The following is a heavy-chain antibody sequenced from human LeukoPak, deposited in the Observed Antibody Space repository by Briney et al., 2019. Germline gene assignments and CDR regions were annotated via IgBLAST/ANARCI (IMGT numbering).Heavy chain of an antibody. V-gene: IGHV3-7*05. J-gene: IGHJ6*02. Sequence: GGSLRLSCAGSGFTFSNYWMSWARQAPGKGLEWVAHIKEDGSEKLYVDSVRGRFTISRDNAKNSLYLQMNSLRAEDTAVYYCAREGDYGGTLQGYGMDVWGQGTTVTV. CDR1: GFTFSNYW. CDR2: IKEDGSEK. D-gene: IGHD4-23*01. CDR3: AREGDYGGTLQGYGMDV.